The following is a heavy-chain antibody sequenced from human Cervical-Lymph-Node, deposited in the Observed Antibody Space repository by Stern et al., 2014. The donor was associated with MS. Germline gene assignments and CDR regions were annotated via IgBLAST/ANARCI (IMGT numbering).Heavy chain of an antibody. CDR1: SYTFSSYG. V-gene: IGHV1-18*04. CDR2: IGGYDGDT. D-gene: IGHD3-9*01. J-gene: IGHJ6*02. CDR3: ARAYFDSYGLDV. Sequence: QVQLLQPGADVKKPGASVKVSCKASSYTFSSYGIAWVRQAPGQGLEWMGLIGGYDGDTNYAPKLQGRVTLTTDPSTRTSYMEIRSLRFDDTAVYYCARAYFDSYGLDVWGQGTTVTVSS.